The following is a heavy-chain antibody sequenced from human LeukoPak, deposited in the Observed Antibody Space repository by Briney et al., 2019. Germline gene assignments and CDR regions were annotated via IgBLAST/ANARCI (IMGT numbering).Heavy chain of an antibody. J-gene: IGHJ5*02. V-gene: IGHV1-2*06. D-gene: IGHD5-18*01. Sequence: ASVKVSCKASGYTFTGYYMHWVRQAPGRGLEWMGRINPNSGGTNYAQKFQGRVTMTRDTSISTAYMELSRLRSDDTAVYYCTTWIQLWSQGNWFDPWGQGTLVTVSS. CDR2: INPNSGGT. CDR3: TTWIQLWSQGNWFDP. CDR1: GYTFTGYY.